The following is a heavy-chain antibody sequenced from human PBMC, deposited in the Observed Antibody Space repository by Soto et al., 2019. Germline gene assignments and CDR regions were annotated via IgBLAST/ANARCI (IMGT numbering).Heavy chain of an antibody. CDR1: GGSISSGGYY. V-gene: IGHV4-31*03. CDR3: AISVFP. J-gene: IGHJ5*02. Sequence: QVQLQESGPGLVKPSQTLSLTCTVSGGSISSGGYYWSWIRQHPGKGLEWIGYIYYSGGTYYNPSLNSRVIIPVYTSQNQFSLKLTSVTAADTVIYYCAISVFPWGQGTLVTVSS. CDR2: IYYSGGT.